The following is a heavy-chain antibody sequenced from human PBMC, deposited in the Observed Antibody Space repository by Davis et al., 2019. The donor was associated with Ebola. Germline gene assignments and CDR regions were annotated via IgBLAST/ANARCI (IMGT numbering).Heavy chain of an antibody. Sequence: ASVKVSCKASGYGFINYGITWVRQAPGQGLEWMGWISAYNGNPNYAQKLQGRVTMTTDTSTSTAYMELRSLRSDDTAVYYCAREVAAAGTGRYYYYYGMDVWGQGTTVTVSS. CDR2: ISAYNGNP. CDR1: GYGFINYG. CDR3: AREVAAAGTGRYYYYYGMDV. D-gene: IGHD6-13*01. V-gene: IGHV1-18*01. J-gene: IGHJ6*02.